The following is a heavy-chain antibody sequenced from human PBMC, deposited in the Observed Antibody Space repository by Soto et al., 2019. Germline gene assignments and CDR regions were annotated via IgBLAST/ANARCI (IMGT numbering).Heavy chain of an antibody. CDR1: GGSISSGGYY. D-gene: IGHD2-8*01. V-gene: IGHV4-31*03. J-gene: IGHJ3*02. CDR3: ARASDQYCTNGVCQFPIAFDI. Sequence: LSLTCTVSGGSISSGGYYWSWIRQHPGKGLEWIGYIYYSGSTYYNPSLKSRVTISVDTSKNQFSLKLSSVTAADTAVYYCARASDQYCTNGVCQFPIAFDIWGQGTMVTVSS. CDR2: IYYSGST.